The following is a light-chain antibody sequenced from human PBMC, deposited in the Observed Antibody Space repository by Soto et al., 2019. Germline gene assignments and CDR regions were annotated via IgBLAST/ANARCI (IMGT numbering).Light chain of an antibody. J-gene: IGLJ1*01. CDR1: SSDVGGYKF. CDR3: CSYTSSNTLV. V-gene: IGLV2-14*01. Sequence: QSALTQPASVSGSPGQSITISCTGTSSDVGGYKFVSWFQQHPGKAPKLMIYEVTSWPSGVSHRFSGSKSGTTASLTISGLQAEDEADYYCCSYTSSNTLVFGGGTKLTVL. CDR2: EVT.